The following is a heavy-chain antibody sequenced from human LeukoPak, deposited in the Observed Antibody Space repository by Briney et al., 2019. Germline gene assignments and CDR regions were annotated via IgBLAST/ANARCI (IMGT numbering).Heavy chain of an antibody. CDR2: MSSDSSFI. CDR1: GFTFRSYA. Sequence: PGGSLRHSCLASGFTFRSYAMNWVRQAPGKGLEWVSYMSSDSSFINYADSVKGRFTISRDNAKNSLFLQMDSPRADDTAVYYCARGEVATTYYYGMDVWGQGTTVTVSS. D-gene: IGHD5-12*01. J-gene: IGHJ6*02. V-gene: IGHV3-21*05. CDR3: ARGEVATTYYYGMDV.